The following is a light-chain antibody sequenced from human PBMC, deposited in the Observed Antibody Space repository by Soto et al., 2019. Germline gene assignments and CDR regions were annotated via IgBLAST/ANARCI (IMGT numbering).Light chain of an antibody. J-gene: IGKJ1*01. Sequence: ETVLTQSPGTLSLSPGERATLSCRASQSVSSNYLAWYQQKPGQTPRLLMYGASTRATGIPDRFSGSGSGTDFTLTISRLGPEDFAVYYCQQFGTSPPSWTFGQGTTVEI. CDR3: QQFGTSPPSWT. CDR2: GAS. V-gene: IGKV3-20*01. CDR1: QSVSSNY.